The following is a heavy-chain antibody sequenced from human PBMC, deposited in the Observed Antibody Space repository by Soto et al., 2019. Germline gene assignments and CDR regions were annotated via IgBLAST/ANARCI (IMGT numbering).Heavy chain of an antibody. V-gene: IGHV4-31*03. CDR3: AIEVPSPYYFDY. Sequence: SEPLSLTCTVSGGSISNGGGYYWSWIRQHPGKGLEWIGYIYYSGDTYYTPSLKSRVTISLDTSKNQFSLKLSSVTAADTAVYYCAIEVPSPYYFDYWGQGTLVTVS. CDR1: GGSISNGGGYY. J-gene: IGHJ4*02. CDR2: IYYSGDT.